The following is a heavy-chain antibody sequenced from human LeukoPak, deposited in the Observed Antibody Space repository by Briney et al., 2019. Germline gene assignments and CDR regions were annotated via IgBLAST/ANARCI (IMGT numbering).Heavy chain of an antibody. J-gene: IGHJ4*02. CDR2: ISGSGGST. V-gene: IGHV3-23*01. D-gene: IGHD2-15*01. CDR1: GFTFSSYA. Sequence: GGSLRLSCAASGFTFSSYAMSWVRQAPGKGLEWVSAISGSGGSTYYADSVKGRFTSSRDNSKNTLYLQMNSLRAEDTAVYSCAKEGYCRGGSCYGLPYFDFWGQGTLVTVSS. CDR3: AKEGYCRGGSCYGLPYFDF.